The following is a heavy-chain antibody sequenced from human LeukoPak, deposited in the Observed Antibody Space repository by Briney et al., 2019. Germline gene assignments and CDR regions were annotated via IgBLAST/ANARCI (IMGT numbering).Heavy chain of an antibody. D-gene: IGHD3-10*01. CDR1: SGSISSADYY. J-gene: IGHJ4*02. Sequence: SQTLSLTCTFSSGSISSADYYWSWIRQPPGKGLEWIGYIFYNGGTHYNPSLKSRVPISVDTSKTQFSLKLGSVTAADTAVYYCARERGTMVRGVIPLDYWGQGTLVTVSS. CDR3: ARERGTMVRGVIPLDY. CDR2: IFYNGGT. V-gene: IGHV4-30-4*01.